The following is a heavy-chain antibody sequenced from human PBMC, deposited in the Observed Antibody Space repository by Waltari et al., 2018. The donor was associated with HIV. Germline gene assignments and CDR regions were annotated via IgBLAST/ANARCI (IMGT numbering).Heavy chain of an antibody. V-gene: IGHV3-74*01. CDR1: GFTFSSYW. Sequence: EVQLVESGGGLVQPGGSLRLSCAASGFTFSSYWMHWVRPAPGKGLVWVSRINSDGSSTSYADSVKGRFTISRDNAKNTLYLQMNSLRAEDTAVYYCARDGVAVAGPVNNWFDPWGQGTLVTVSS. D-gene: IGHD6-19*01. J-gene: IGHJ5*02. CDR3: ARDGVAVAGPVNNWFDP. CDR2: INSDGSST.